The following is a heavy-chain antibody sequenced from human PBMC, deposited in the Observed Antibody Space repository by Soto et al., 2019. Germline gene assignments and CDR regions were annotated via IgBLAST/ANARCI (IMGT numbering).Heavy chain of an antibody. D-gene: IGHD2-2*01. Sequence: ASVKVSCKASGYTFTSYAMHWVRQAPGQRLEWMGWINVGNGNTKYSQKFQGRVTMTEDTSTDTAYMELSSLRSEDTAVYYCATELVVPASVNNWFDPWGQGTLVT. V-gene: IGHV1-3*01. CDR1: GYTFTSYA. J-gene: IGHJ5*02. CDR2: INVGNGNT. CDR3: ATELVVPASVNNWFDP.